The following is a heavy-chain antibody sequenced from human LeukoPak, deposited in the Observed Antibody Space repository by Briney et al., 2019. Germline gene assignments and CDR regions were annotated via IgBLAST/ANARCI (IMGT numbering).Heavy chain of an antibody. V-gene: IGHV4-30-2*01. CDR2: IYHSGST. D-gene: IGHD3-10*01. Sequence: SQTLSLTCAVSGGSISSGGYSWSWIRQPPGKGLEWIGYIYHSGSTYYNPSLKSRVTISVDRSKNQFSLKLSSVTAADTAVYYCARKENVYYYFDYWGQGTLVTVSS. CDR3: ARKENVYYYFDY. J-gene: IGHJ4*02. CDR1: GGSISSGGYS.